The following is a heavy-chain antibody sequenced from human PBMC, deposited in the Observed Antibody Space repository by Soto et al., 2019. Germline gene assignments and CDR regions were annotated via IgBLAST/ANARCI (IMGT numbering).Heavy chain of an antibody. D-gene: IGHD3-22*01. Sequence: GGSLRLSCAASGFTFSSYAMSWVRQAPGKGLEWVSAISGSGGSTYYADSVKGRFTISRDNSKNTLYLQMNSLRAEDTAVFYCAKLAVVVITMSFTVPFDIWGQGTMVTVSS. V-gene: IGHV3-23*01. CDR2: ISGSGGST. CDR3: AKLAVVVITMSFTVPFDI. CDR1: GFTFSSYA. J-gene: IGHJ3*02.